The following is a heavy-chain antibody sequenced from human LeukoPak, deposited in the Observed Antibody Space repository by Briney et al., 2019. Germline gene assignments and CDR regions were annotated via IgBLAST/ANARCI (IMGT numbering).Heavy chain of an antibody. V-gene: IGHV3-7*03. CDR3: ANPRDSSTWYTFDY. CDR1: GFTFSSYW. D-gene: IGHD6-13*01. CDR2: IKQDGSEK. Sequence: GGSLRLSCAASGFTFSSYWMSWVRQAPGKGLEWVANIKQDGSEKYYVDSVKGRFTISRDNAKNSLYLQMNSLRAEDTAVYYCANPRDSSTWYTFDYWSQGTLVTVSS. J-gene: IGHJ4*02.